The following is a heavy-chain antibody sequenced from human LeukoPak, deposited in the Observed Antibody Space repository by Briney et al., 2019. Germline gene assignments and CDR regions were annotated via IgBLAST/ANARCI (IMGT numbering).Heavy chain of an antibody. Sequence: GRSLRLSCAASGFTFSSYAMHWVRQAPGQGLEWVAKIKQDGSEKYYVDSVKGRFTISRDNAKNSLYLQLNSLRAEDTAVYYCAREMPFGDSFDYWGQGTLVTISS. V-gene: IGHV3-7*01. J-gene: IGHJ4*02. CDR2: IKQDGSEK. CDR1: GFTFSSYA. D-gene: IGHD3-16*01. CDR3: AREMPFGDSFDY.